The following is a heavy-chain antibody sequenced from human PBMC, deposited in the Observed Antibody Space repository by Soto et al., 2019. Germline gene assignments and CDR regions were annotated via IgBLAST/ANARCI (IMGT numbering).Heavy chain of an antibody. CDR2: IYYSGNT. D-gene: IGHD6-19*01. CDR3: ARDYSSGFFLDY. Sequence: SETLSLTCTVSGGSISSSSYYWGWIRQPPGKGLEWIGSIYYSGNTYYNPSLKSRVTISVDTSKNQFSLKLSSVTAADTAVYYCARDYSSGFFLDYWGQGTLVTVSS. CDR1: GGSISSSSYY. J-gene: IGHJ4*02. V-gene: IGHV4-39*01.